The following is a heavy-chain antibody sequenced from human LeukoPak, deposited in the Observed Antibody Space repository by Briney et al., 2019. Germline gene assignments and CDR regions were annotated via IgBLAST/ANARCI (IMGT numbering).Heavy chain of an antibody. CDR2: ISAYNVNT. J-gene: IGHJ4*02. V-gene: IGHV1-18*01. Sequence: ASVKGTCKTSVYTFTSHVISWVRHAPGQGRERMGWISAYNVNTNYAQKLHGRDTITTDTSTRTAYMELRSLRYDDTAVYYCARVRKGYSSARQDYWGQGTLVTVSS. D-gene: IGHD6-19*01. CDR1: VYTFTSHV. CDR3: ARVRKGYSSARQDY.